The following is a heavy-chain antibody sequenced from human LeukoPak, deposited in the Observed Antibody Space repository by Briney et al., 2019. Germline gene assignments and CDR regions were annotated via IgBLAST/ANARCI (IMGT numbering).Heavy chain of an antibody. CDR2: IYTSGST. J-gene: IGHJ5*02. CDR1: GGSISSYY. CDR3: ARDGQLVGWFDP. Sequence: SETLSLTCTVSGGSISSYYWSWIRQPAGKGLEWIGRIYTSGSTNYNPSLKSRVTMSVDTSKNQFPLKLSSVTAADTAVYYCARDGQLVGWFDPWGQGTLVTVSS. V-gene: IGHV4-4*07. D-gene: IGHD6-6*01.